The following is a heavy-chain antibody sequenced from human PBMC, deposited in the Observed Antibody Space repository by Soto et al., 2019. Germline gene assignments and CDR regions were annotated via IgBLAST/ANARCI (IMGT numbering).Heavy chain of an antibody. V-gene: IGHV3-15*01. D-gene: IGHD6-19*01. J-gene: IGHJ4*02. CDR1: GFTFSKAW. Sequence: EVQLVESGGGLVKPGGSLRLSCAASGFTFSKAWMTWVRQAPGKGLEWVGRIKSKADGGTIDYAAPVKGRFTISRDDSKNTLYLQMNSLKTEDTALYSCTAAYSYSSSLNFDYWGQGALVSVSS. CDR2: IKSKADGGTI. CDR3: TAAYSYSSSLNFDY.